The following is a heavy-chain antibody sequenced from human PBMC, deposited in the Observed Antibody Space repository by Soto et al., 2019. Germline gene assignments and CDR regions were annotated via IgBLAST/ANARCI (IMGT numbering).Heavy chain of an antibody. Sequence: PGGSLRLSCAASGFTFSSYSMNWVRQAPGKGLEWVSYISSSSSTIYYADSVKGRFTISRDNAKNSLYLQMNSLRDEDTAVYYCARDYYDSSGYGGPNWFDPWGQGTLVTVSS. V-gene: IGHV3-48*02. D-gene: IGHD3-22*01. CDR2: ISSSSSTI. CDR1: GFTFSSYS. CDR3: ARDYYDSSGYGGPNWFDP. J-gene: IGHJ5*02.